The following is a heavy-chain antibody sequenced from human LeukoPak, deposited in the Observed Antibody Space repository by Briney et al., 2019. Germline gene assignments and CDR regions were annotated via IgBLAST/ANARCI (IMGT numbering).Heavy chain of an antibody. CDR2: MNPNSGNT. D-gene: IGHD5-18*01. CDR3: ARARARKGGYSYGYFFDY. Sequence: ASVKVSCKASGYTFTSYDINWVRQATGQGLEWMGWMNPNSGNTGYAQKFQGRVTITRNTSISTAYMELSSLRSEDTAVYYCARARARKGGYSYGYFFDYWGQGTLVTVSS. J-gene: IGHJ4*02. CDR1: GYTFTSYD. V-gene: IGHV1-8*03.